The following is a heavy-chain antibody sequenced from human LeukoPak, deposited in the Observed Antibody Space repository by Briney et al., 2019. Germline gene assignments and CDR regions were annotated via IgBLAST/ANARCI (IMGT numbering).Heavy chain of an antibody. D-gene: IGHD3-3*01. CDR3: ARDQGLVLRFLEWLDAFDI. CDR1: GFTSSRYV. Sequence: GGSLRLSCAASGFTSSRYVIHWVRQAPGKGLEWVAVISYDGGSKFYADSVKGRFTISRDNSKNTLYLQMNSLRAEDTAVYYCARDQGLVLRFLEWLDAFDIWGQGTMVTVSS. V-gene: IGHV3-30-3*01. J-gene: IGHJ3*02. CDR2: ISYDGGSK.